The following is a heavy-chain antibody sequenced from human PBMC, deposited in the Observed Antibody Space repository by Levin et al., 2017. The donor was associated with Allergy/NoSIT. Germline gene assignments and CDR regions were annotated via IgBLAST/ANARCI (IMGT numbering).Heavy chain of an antibody. J-gene: IGHJ4*02. D-gene: IGHD1/OR15-1a*01. CDR3: ARLGTMADFDY. Sequence: GGSLRLSCVASGFIFSNYWMSWVRQAPGKGLEWVANIKQDGSEKYYVDSVKGRFTFSRDNAKNSLYLQMDSLRAEDTAVYYCARLGTMADFDYWGQGPLVTVSS. V-gene: IGHV3-7*04. CDR1: GFIFSNYW. CDR2: IKQDGSEK.